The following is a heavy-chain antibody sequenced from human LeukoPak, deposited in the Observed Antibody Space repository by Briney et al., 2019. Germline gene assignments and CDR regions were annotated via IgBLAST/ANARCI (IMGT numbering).Heavy chain of an antibody. CDR1: GYSISSGYY. J-gene: IGHJ6*03. Sequence: SETLSLTCTVSGYSISSGYYWGWIRQPPGKGLEWIGSIYHSGSTYYNPSLKSRVTISVDTSKNQFSLKLSSVTAADTAVYYCARVGDRYYYYYYMDVWGKGTTVTVSS. CDR3: ARVGDRYYYYYYMDV. V-gene: IGHV4-38-2*02. CDR2: IYHSGST. D-gene: IGHD3-16*01.